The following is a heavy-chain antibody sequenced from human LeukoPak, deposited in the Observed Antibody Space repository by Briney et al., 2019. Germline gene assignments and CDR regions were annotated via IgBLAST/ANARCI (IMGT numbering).Heavy chain of an antibody. CDR1: GFTFSDYY. V-gene: IGHV3-11*01. J-gene: IGHJ5*02. CDR3: AKEDQSMSGWFDP. D-gene: IGHD3-3*01. Sequence: PGGSLRLSCAASGFTFSDYYMSWIRQAPGKGLEWVSYISSSGSTIYYADSVKGRFTISRDNAKNSLYLQMNSLRAEDTAVYYCAKEDQSMSGWFDPWGQGTLVTVSS. CDR2: ISSSGSTI.